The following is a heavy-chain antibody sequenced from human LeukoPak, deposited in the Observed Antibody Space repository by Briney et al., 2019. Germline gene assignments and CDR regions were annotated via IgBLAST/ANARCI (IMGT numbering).Heavy chain of an antibody. CDR3: VGNYGSELVY. V-gene: IGHV3-64D*06. Sequence: GRSLRLSCAASGFTFSSYGMHWVRQAPGKGLEYVSAISSNGGSTYYADSVKGRFTISRDNAKNTLYLQMSSLRAEDTAVYYCVGNYGSELVYWGQGTLVTVSS. J-gene: IGHJ4*02. CDR2: ISSNGGST. CDR1: GFTFSSYG. D-gene: IGHD4-17*01.